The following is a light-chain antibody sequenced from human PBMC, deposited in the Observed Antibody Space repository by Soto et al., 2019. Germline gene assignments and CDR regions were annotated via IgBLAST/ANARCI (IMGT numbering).Light chain of an antibody. CDR3: AAWDDTLDAQV. J-gene: IGLJ3*02. V-gene: IGLV1-47*01. Sequence: QSVLTQPPSASGTPGQRVTMSCSGTSSNIGSRFVYWYQQLPGTAPKLLIQRNNERPSGVPDRFSGSKSGTSVSLAISGLRSDDEATYYCAAWDDTLDAQVFGGGTQLTVL. CDR1: SSNIGSRF. CDR2: RNN.